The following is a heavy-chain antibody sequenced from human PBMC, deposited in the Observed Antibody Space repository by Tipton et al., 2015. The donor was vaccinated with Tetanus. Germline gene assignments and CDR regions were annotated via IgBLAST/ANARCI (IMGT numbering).Heavy chain of an antibody. CDR3: ARRSYCSSSRCFDAFDL. D-gene: IGHD2-2*01. Sequence: TLSLTCNVSGVSVTIYHWSWIRQPPGKGLEWIAYIFHSGSTNYSPSLKSRVAISMDTSKNQISLKLSSVTAADTAVYYCARRSYCSSSRCFDAFDLWGQGTMVAVSS. CDR2: IFHSGST. V-gene: IGHV4-59*02. J-gene: IGHJ3*01. CDR1: GVSVTIYH.